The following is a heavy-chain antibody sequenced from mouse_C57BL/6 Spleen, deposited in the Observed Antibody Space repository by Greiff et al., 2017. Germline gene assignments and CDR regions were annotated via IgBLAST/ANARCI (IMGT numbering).Heavy chain of an antibody. D-gene: IGHD1-1*01. CDR2: ISSGSSTI. J-gene: IGHJ4*01. CDR3: AGLRGYYAMDY. V-gene: IGHV5-17*01. Sequence: EVQLVESGGGLVKPGGSLKLSCAASGFTFSDYGMHWVRQAPEKGLEWVAYISSGSSTIYYADTVKGRFTISRDNAKNTLLLQMTSLRSEDTAMYYCAGLRGYYAMDYWGQGTSVTVSS. CDR1: GFTFSDYG.